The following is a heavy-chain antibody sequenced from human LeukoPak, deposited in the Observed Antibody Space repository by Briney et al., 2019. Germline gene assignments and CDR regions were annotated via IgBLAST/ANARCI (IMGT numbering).Heavy chain of an antibody. CDR3: ARYHDS. CDR2: IYYSGST. CDR1: GGSISSSNYQ. Sequence: SETLSLTCTVSGGSISSSNYQWGWIRQPPGKGLEWIGSIYYSGSTHYNPSNPSLKSRATISVDTSKKQFSLKLTSVTAADTALYYCARYHDSWGQGTLVTVSS. V-gene: IGHV4-39*01. J-gene: IGHJ5*01.